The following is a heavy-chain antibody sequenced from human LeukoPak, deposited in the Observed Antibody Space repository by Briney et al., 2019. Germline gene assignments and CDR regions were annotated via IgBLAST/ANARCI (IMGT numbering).Heavy chain of an antibody. CDR3: ARDRPHSESGRWIRFDF. CDR2: IYTSGAT. J-gene: IGHJ4*02. V-gene: IGHV4-4*07. D-gene: IGHD3-10*01. CDR1: GGSINSYY. Sequence: SETLSLTCTVYGGSINSYYWSWIRQPAGKGLEWIGRIYTSGATDYNPSLKSRVTMSVDTSRNQFSLEVRSVTAADTAVYYCARDRPHSESGRWIRFDFWGQGTLVTVSS.